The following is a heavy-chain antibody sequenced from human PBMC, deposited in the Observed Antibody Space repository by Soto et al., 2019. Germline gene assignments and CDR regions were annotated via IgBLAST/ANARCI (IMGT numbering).Heavy chain of an antibody. Sequence: GGSLRLSCAASGFTFSSYGMHWVRQAPGKGLEWVAVISYDGSNKYYADSVKGRFTISRDNSKNTLYLQMNSLRAEDTAVYYCAKVLDIVVVVAGAGLYYYYGMDVWGQGTTVTVSS. J-gene: IGHJ6*02. V-gene: IGHV3-30*18. CDR2: ISYDGSNK. CDR3: AKVLDIVVVVAGAGLYYYYGMDV. CDR1: GFTFSSYG. D-gene: IGHD2-15*01.